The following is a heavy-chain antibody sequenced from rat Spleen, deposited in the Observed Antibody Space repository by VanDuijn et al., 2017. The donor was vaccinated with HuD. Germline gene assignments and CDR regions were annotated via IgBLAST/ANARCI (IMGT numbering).Heavy chain of an antibody. Sequence: QVQLMESGPGLVQPSETLSLICTVSGFSLPSYNIHWVRQPPGEGLEWMGVMWRGGTTDYKSDLKSRLSISRDISKNQVFLKVESLQSEDTSTYYCARDMGAHWGQGVMVTVSS. CDR2: MWRGGTT. CDR3: ARDMGAH. CDR1: GFSLPSYN. J-gene: IGHJ2*01. V-gene: IGHV2-45*01. D-gene: IGHD1-3*01.